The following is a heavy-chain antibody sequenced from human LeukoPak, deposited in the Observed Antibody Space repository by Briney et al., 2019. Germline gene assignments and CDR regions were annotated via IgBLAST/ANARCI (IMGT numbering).Heavy chain of an antibody. CDR2: ISGGGSST. Sequence: GGSLRLSFAASGFTFSSDAMSWVRQAPGKGLEGVSAISGGGSSTYYADSVKGRFTISRDNSKNTLYLQMNSLRAEDTAVYYCAKNPAYYYDSSAYPVDHWGQGTLVTVSS. D-gene: IGHD3-22*01. J-gene: IGHJ4*02. CDR3: AKNPAYYYDSSAYPVDH. CDR1: GFTFSSDA. V-gene: IGHV3-23*01.